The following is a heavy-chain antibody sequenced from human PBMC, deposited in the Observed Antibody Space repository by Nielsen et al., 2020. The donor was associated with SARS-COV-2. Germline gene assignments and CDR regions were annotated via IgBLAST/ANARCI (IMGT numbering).Heavy chain of an antibody. CDR1: GFPFSRSA. Sequence: SLKISCAASGFPFSRSAMHWVRQAPGKGLEWVAVISYDGGNKNYADSVKGRFTISRDNSKKTLYLQMNSLRAEDTAVYYCARDQGIAVAGTGDGYWGQGTLVTVSS. CDR2: ISYDGGNK. D-gene: IGHD6-19*01. J-gene: IGHJ4*02. CDR3: ARDQGIAVAGTGDGY. V-gene: IGHV3-30-3*01.